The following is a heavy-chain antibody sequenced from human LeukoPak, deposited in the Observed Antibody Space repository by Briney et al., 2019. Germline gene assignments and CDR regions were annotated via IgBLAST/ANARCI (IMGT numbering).Heavy chain of an antibody. Sequence: SVTVSCKASGGTFSSYAISWVRQAPGQGLEWLGGLIPIFGTANYAQKFQGRVTITTVESTSTAYMELSSLRSEDTAVYYCVRADHTYYYDSSGSIYWSKGTLVTGSP. V-gene: IGHV1-69*05. D-gene: IGHD3-22*01. J-gene: IGHJ4*02. CDR3: VRADHTYYYDSSGSIY. CDR2: LIPIFGTA. CDR1: GGTFSSYA.